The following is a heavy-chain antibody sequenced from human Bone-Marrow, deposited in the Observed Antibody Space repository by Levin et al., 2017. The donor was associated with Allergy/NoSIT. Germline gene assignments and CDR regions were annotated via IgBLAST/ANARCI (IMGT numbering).Heavy chain of an antibody. Sequence: PGGSLRLSCAASGFTFSTYVMHWVRQAPGKGLEWVTLISYDGIKKFYADSVKGRFTISRDNSKNTLYLQMNSLRAEDTAVYYCARGHMTTVTTIMGRFDDWGQGTLVTVSS. J-gene: IGHJ4*02. CDR1: GFTFSTYV. CDR3: ARGHMTTVTTIMGRFDD. D-gene: IGHD4-17*01. CDR2: ISYDGIKK. V-gene: IGHV3-30-3*01.